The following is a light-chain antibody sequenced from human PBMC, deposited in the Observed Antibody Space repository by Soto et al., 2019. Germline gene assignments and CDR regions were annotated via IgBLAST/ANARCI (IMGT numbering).Light chain of an antibody. V-gene: IGLV2-23*02. J-gene: IGLJ1*01. CDR2: QVT. Sequence: QSALAQPASVSGSPGQSISISCTANSNDVKSFNSVSWYQQRPGTAPQLVIYQVTNRPSVISSRFSGSKSGNTASLTISGLQAEDEADYYCCTYVGGITSPYLFGTGTKVTVL. CDR3: CTYVGGITSPYL. CDR1: SNDVKSFNS.